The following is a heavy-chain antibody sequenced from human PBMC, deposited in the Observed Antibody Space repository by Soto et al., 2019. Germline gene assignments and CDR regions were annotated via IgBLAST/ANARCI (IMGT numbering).Heavy chain of an antibody. J-gene: IGHJ4*02. CDR1: GGTFSSYA. D-gene: IGHD6-19*01. Sequence: ASVKVSCKASGGTFSSYAISWVRQAPGQGLEWMGGIIPIFGTANYAQKFQGRVTITADESTSTAYMELSSLRSEDTAVYYCASLSSGWYRGSWATESKGSFDYWGQGTLVTVSS. V-gene: IGHV1-69*13. CDR3: ASLSSGWYRGSWATESKGSFDY. CDR2: IIPIFGTA.